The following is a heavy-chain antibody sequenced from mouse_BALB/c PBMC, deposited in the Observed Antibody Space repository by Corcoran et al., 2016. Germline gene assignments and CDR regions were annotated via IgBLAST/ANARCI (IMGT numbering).Heavy chain of an antibody. J-gene: IGHJ4*01. V-gene: IGHV14-3*02. CDR2: IDPANGNT. D-gene: IGHD4-1*01. CDR3: APWVYAMDY. Sequence: EVQLQQSGAELVKPGVSVKLSCTGSGFNIKDTYMHWVKQRPEQGLEWIGRIDPANGNTKYDPKFQGKATITADTSSNTAYVQLSSLTSEDTAVYYCAPWVYAMDYWGQGTSVTVSS. CDR1: GFNIKDTY.